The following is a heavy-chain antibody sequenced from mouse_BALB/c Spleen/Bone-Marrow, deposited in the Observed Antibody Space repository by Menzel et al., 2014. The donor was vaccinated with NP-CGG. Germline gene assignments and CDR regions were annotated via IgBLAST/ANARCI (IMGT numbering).Heavy chain of an antibody. CDR2: ISSGSSTI. J-gene: IGHJ4*01. CDR3: TRKGALITHYYAMDY. CDR1: GFTFSSFG. D-gene: IGHD2-4*01. Sequence: EVMLVESGGGLVQPGGSRKLSCAASGFTFSSFGMHRVRQAPEKGLEWVAYISSGSSTIYYADTVKGRFTISRDNPKNTLFLQMTSLRSEDTAMYYCTRKGALITHYYAMDYWGQGTSVTASS. V-gene: IGHV5-17*02.